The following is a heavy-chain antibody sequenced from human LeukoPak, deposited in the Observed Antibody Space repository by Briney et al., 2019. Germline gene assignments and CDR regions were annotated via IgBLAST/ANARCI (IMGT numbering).Heavy chain of an antibody. CDR2: INHSGST. CDR1: GGSFSGYY. Sequence: SETLSLTCAVYGGSFSGYYWSWIRQPPGKGLEWIGEINHSGSTNYNPSLKSRVTISADTSKNQFSLKLSSVTAADTAVYYCATSFSGSYYNWFDPWGQGALVTVSS. CDR3: ATSFSGSYYNWFDP. V-gene: IGHV4-34*01. D-gene: IGHD1-26*01. J-gene: IGHJ5*02.